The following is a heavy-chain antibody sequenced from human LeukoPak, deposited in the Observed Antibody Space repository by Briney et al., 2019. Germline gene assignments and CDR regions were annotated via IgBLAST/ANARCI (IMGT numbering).Heavy chain of an antibody. D-gene: IGHD3-16*01. J-gene: IGHJ6*02. CDR3: ARVDWGKYYYYYGMYV. V-gene: IGHV5-51*01. CDR2: IYPGDSDT. CDR1: GYSFTSYW. Sequence: GESLKISCKGSGYSFTSYWIGWVRQMPGKGLEWMGIIYPGDSDTRYSPSFQGQVTISADKSISTAYLQWSSLKASDTAMYYCARVDWGKYYYYYGMYVWGQGTTVTVSS.